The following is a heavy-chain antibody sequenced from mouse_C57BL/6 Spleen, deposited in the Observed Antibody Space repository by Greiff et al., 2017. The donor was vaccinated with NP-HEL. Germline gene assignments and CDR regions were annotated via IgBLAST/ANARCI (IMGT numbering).Heavy chain of an antibody. CDR2: IYPGDGDT. J-gene: IGHJ2*01. CDR1: GYAFSSSW. V-gene: IGHV1-82*01. CDR3: ARMGYYYGSSLFDY. D-gene: IGHD1-1*01. Sequence: QVQLQQSGPELVKPGASVKISCKASGYAFSSSWMNWVKQRPGKGLEWIGRIYPGDGDTNYNGKFKGKATLTADKSSSTAYMQLSSLTSEDSAVYFCARMGYYYGSSLFDYWGQGTTLTVSS.